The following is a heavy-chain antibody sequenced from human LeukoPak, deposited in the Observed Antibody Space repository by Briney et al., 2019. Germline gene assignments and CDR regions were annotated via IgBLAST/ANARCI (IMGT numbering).Heavy chain of an antibody. Sequence: SSETLSLTCTVSGDSVSSSGHYWGGVRQPPGKGLEGVGRIYHTGSTYYNPSLKSRVTTSIETSKNQFSLKLRSVTAADSAMYYCARHQGSTWTDYYMAYWGQGTLVTVSS. CDR1: GDSVSSSGHY. CDR2: IYHTGST. D-gene: IGHD3/OR15-3a*01. V-gene: IGHV4-39*01. CDR3: ARHQGSTWTDYYMAY. J-gene: IGHJ4*02.